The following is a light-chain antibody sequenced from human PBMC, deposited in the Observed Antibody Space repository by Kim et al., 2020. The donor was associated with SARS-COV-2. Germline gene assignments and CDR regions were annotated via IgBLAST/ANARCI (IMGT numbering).Light chain of an antibody. V-gene: IGLV2-14*03. Sequence: IPTSWTGTSGDVGGYNYVTWYQQHPGKAPRLVIYDNNNRPSGVSNRFSGSKSGNTASLTISGVQAEDEADYYCSSCTTSSTLYVFGTGTKVTVL. CDR1: SGDVGGYNY. CDR3: SSCTTSSTLYV. J-gene: IGLJ1*01. CDR2: DNN.